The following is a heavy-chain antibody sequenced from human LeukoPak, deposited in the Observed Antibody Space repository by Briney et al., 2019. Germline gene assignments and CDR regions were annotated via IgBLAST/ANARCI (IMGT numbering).Heavy chain of an antibody. Sequence: GGSLRLSCAASGFTFSSYWMHWVRQAPGKGLVWVSRINSDGSSTSYADSVKGRFTISRDNAKNTLYLQMNSMRAEDTAVYYCARERMASGDYDAFDIWGQGTMVTVSS. D-gene: IGHD4-17*01. V-gene: IGHV3-74*01. J-gene: IGHJ3*02. CDR2: INSDGSST. CDR3: ARERMASGDYDAFDI. CDR1: GFTFSSYW.